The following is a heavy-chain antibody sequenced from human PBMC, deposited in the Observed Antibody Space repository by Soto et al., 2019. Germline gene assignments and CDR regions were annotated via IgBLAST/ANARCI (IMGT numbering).Heavy chain of an antibody. V-gene: IGHV4-59*01. Sequence: PSETLSLTCTVSGGSISSYYWSWIRQPPGKGLEWIGYIYYSGSTNYNPSLKSRVTISVETTKNQLSLKLSSVTAADTAVYYCAMSYSSYDFDWFDPCGQRTLVTVSA. CDR1: GGSISSYY. J-gene: IGHJ5*01. CDR2: IYYSGST. CDR3: AMSYSSYDFDWFDP. D-gene: IGHD5-12*01.